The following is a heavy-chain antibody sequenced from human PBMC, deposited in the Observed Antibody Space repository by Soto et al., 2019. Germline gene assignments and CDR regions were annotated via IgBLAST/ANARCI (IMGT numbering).Heavy chain of an antibody. CDR2: ISYSGST. D-gene: IGHD2-15*01. CDR3: TRRQGSYLDQ. V-gene: IGHV4-59*01. J-gene: IGHJ4*02. CDR1: GGSISSFY. Sequence: QVQLQESGPGLVKPSETLSLNCTVSGGSISSFYWSWVRQTPGKGLEWIGYISYSGSTNYNPSLNRRVTISVDPSKKQFSLKLTSVTTADTAVYYCTRRQGSYLDQWGQGTLVTVSS.